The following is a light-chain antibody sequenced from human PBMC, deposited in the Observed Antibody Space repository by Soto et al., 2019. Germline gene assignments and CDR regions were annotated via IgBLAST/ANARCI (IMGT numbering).Light chain of an antibody. CDR3: QQYNNWPRT. Sequence: EIVMTQSPATLSVSPGERATLSCRASQRFSSNLAWYQQKPGQAPRLLIYGASTRATGVPARFSGSGSGTELTLTISSLQSEDFEVYYCQQYNNWPRTFGQGTRLEIK. J-gene: IGKJ5*01. V-gene: IGKV3-15*01. CDR2: GAS. CDR1: QRFSSN.